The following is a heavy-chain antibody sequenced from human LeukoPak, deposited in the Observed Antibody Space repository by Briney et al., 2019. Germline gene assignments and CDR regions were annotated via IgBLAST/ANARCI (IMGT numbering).Heavy chain of an antibody. V-gene: IGHV4-39*01. D-gene: IGHD3-10*01. CDR2: INHRGNT. CDR1: GGSISSGDSY. CDR3: ARMGLLWFGELLFGLDA. Sequence: SETLSLTCTVSGGSISSGDSYWGWIRQPPGKGLEWIGSINHRGNTYYSPSLKSRVTISVDTSKNQFSLTLSSVTAADTAMYYCARMGLLWFGELLFGLDAWGQGTTVAVSS. J-gene: IGHJ6*02.